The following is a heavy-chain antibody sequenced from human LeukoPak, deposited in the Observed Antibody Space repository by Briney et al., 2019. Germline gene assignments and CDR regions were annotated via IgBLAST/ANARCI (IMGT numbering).Heavy chain of an antibody. Sequence: GGSLRLSCAASGFLFSSYTLNWVRQAPGKGLEWVSSLSSSSYYINYADSVKGRFAISRDNAKNSLYLQMNSLRAEDTAVYYCAREVSSGWYPFDYWGQGTLVTVSS. CDR2: LSSSSYYI. CDR3: AREVSSGWYPFDY. D-gene: IGHD6-19*01. J-gene: IGHJ4*02. CDR1: GFLFSSYT. V-gene: IGHV3-21*01.